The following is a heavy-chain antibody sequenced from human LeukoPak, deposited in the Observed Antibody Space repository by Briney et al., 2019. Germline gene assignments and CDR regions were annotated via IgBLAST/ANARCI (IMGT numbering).Heavy chain of an antibody. CDR3: ARGLIRGACDI. D-gene: IGHD3-16*01. Sequence: PETMSLTCTVSGVSISNYYWNYFRQSPGKGLEWIGYHSYSGGANYNPSLESRVTISLDTSKNRFSLSLSSVTAADTAVYYCARGLIRGACDIWGHGTMVTVSS. CDR1: GVSISNYY. V-gene: IGHV4-59*01. CDR2: HSYSGGA. J-gene: IGHJ3*02.